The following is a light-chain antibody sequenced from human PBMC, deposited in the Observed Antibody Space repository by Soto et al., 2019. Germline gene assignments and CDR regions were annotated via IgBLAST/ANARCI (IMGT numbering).Light chain of an antibody. CDR1: QSVSKY. J-gene: IGKJ1*01. CDR3: HQYGTSPRA. Sequence: EVVLTQSPGTLSLSPGERATLSCRASQSVSKYLAWYQQKPGQAPSLLIFGASSRATGIPDRFSGSGSGTDFPLTISRLEPEDFAVYFCHQYGTSPRAFGRGTKVEFK. CDR2: GAS. V-gene: IGKV3-20*01.